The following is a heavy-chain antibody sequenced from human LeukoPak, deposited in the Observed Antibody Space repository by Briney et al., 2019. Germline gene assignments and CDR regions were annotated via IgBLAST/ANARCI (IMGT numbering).Heavy chain of an antibody. CDR2: ISAYDGRT. J-gene: IGHJ3*02. V-gene: IGHV1-18*01. CDR1: GYTFTSYG. Sequence: GASVKVSCKASGYTFTSYGISWVRQAPGQGLEWMVWISAYDGRTNYAQKFQGRVTMTTDTSTSTAYMELRSLRSDDTAVYYCALYSRTLNAFDIWGQGTMVTVSS. CDR3: ALYSRTLNAFDI. D-gene: IGHD2-21*01.